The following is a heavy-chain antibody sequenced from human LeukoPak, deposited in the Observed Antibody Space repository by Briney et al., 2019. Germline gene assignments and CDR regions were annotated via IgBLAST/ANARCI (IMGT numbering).Heavy chain of an antibody. J-gene: IGHJ2*01. V-gene: IGHV1-2*02. CDR1: GYTFTGYY. Sequence: ASVKVSCKASGYTFTGYYMHWVRRAPGQGLEWMGWINPNSGGTNYAQKFQGRVTMTRDTSISTAYMELSRLRSDDTAVYYCARIGLRSAYYGYFDLWGRGTLVTVSS. CDR3: ARIGLRSAYYGYFDL. CDR2: INPNSGGT. D-gene: IGHD3-3*01.